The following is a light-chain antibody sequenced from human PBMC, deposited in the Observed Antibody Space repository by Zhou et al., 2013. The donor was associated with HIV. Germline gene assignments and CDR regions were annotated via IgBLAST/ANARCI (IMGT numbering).Light chain of an antibody. CDR3: QQYGSSPPMCS. J-gene: IGKJ2*04. Sequence: DIVLTQSPGTLSLSPGERATLSCRANQSVSSSYLAWYQQKPGQAPRLLIYGASSRATGIPDRFSGSGSGTDFTLTISRLEPEDFAVYYCQQYGSSPPMCSFGQGTTLEIK. CDR2: GAS. V-gene: IGKV3-20*01. CDR1: QSVSSSY.